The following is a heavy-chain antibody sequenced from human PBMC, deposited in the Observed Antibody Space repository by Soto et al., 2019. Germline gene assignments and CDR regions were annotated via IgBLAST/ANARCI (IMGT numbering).Heavy chain of an antibody. CDR1: GFTFSSYT. J-gene: IGHJ5*01. D-gene: IGHD3-10*01. V-gene: IGHV3-21*01. CDR2: ISSGSSYI. Sequence: GGSLRLSCAASGFTFSSYTMNWVRQAPGKGLEWVSSISSGSSYIYYAGSVKGRFSISRDNAKNSLFLQMNSLRAEDTAVYYCARDILSGGAYPDSWGQGAKVTVPQ. CDR3: ARDILSGGAYPDS.